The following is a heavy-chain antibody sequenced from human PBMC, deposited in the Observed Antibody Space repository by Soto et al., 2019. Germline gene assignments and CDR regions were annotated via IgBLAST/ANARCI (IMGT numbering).Heavy chain of an antibody. CDR3: ARDQELLWFGELLSPPDAFDI. Sequence: GASVKVSCKASGYTFTSYGISWVRQAPGQGLEWMGWISAYNGNTNYAQKLQGRVTMTTDTSPSTAYMELRSLRSDDTAVYYCARDQELLWFGELLSPPDAFDIWGQGTMVTVSS. J-gene: IGHJ3*02. V-gene: IGHV1-18*04. CDR2: ISAYNGNT. D-gene: IGHD3-10*01. CDR1: GYTFTSYG.